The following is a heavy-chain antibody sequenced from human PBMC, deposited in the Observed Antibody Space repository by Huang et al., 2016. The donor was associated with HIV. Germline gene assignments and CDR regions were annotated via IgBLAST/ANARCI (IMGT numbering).Heavy chain of an antibody. D-gene: IGHD3-22*01. CDR3: AKFGSSGYLPRYSFDY. Sequence: QVQLVESGGGVVQPGGSLRLSCAASGFTFSSYGMHWVRQGAVKGLEWVAFIHYDGSNRYYADSVKGRFTISRDNSKNTLYLQMNSLRAEDTAVYFCAKFGSSGYLPRYSFDYWGQGTLVTVSS. J-gene: IGHJ4*02. V-gene: IGHV3-30*02. CDR1: GFTFSSYG. CDR2: IHYDGSNR.